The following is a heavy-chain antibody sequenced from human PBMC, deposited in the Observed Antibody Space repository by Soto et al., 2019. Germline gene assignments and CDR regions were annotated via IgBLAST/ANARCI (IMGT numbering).Heavy chain of an antibody. CDR3: VRDGTGRAFDI. CDR1: GGSISSGGYY. J-gene: IGHJ3*02. CDR2: IYYSGST. Sequence: QVQLQESGPGLVKPSQTLSLTCTVSGGSISSGGYYWSWIRQHPGQGLEWIGYIYYSGSTYYNPSLKGRVTLSVDTSKNQFSLKLSSVTAADTAWYYCVRDGTGRAFDIWGQGTMVTVSS. D-gene: IGHD1-1*01. V-gene: IGHV4-31*03.